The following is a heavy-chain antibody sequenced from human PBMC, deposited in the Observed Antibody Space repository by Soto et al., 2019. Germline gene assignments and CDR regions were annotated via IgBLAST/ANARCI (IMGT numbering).Heavy chain of an antibody. CDR3: AKDRGGRDAYYYYGMDV. CDR1: GFTFSSYG. D-gene: IGHD3-10*01. V-gene: IGHV3-30*18. J-gene: IGHJ6*02. CDR2: ISYDGSNK. Sequence: GGSLRLSLAAPGFTFSSYGMHWVRQAPGKGLEWVAVISYDGSNKYYADSVKGRFTISRDNSKNTLYLQMNSLRAEDTAVYYCAKDRGGRDAYYYYGMDVWGQRTTVTVSS.